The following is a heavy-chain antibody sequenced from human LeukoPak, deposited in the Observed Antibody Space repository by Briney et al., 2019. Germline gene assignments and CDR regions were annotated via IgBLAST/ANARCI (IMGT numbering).Heavy chain of an antibody. J-gene: IGHJ4*02. CDR1: GITLSYYG. Sequence: ESGGPLRLSCAVSGITLSYYGMSWLRQAPGKGLEWVAGISDRGSGTNYADSVKGRFTISTDHPKTTLYLQMNSLRAEDTAVYLCANRGVVIRVILVGFHKEAYYFDSWGQGALVTVSS. D-gene: IGHD2-8*02. CDR3: ANRGVVIRVILVGFHKEAYYFDS. V-gene: IGHV3-23*01. CDR2: ISDRGSGT.